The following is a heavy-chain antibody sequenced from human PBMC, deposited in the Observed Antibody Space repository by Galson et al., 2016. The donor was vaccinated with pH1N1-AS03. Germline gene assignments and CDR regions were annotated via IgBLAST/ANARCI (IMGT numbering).Heavy chain of an antibody. CDR1: GFTFSSHG. CDR3: ARGRHYYDYIWGTYRYDWYFDL. V-gene: IGHV3-33*01. CDR2: IWHDGSEK. J-gene: IGHJ2*01. D-gene: IGHD3-16*02. Sequence: SLRLSCAASGFTFSSHGMHWVRQTPGKGLEWVEVIWHDGSEKYYADSVKGRFTISRDNSKNTPYLQMNSLRAEDTAVYYCARGRHYYDYIWGTYRYDWYFDLWGRGTLVTVSS.